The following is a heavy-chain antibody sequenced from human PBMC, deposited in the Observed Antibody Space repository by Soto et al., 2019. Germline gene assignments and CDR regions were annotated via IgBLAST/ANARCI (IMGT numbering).Heavy chain of an antibody. CDR2: IFSNDEK. Sequence: QVTLKESGPVLVNPTETLTLTCTVSGFSLSNARMGVSWIRQPPGKALEWLAHIFSNDEKSYSTSLKSRLTISKDTSKSQVVLTMTNMDPVDTASYYCARIVEEITIFGVVILENWFDPWGQGTLVTVSS. D-gene: IGHD3-3*01. CDR1: GFSLSNARMG. V-gene: IGHV2-26*01. CDR3: ARIVEEITIFGVVILENWFDP. J-gene: IGHJ5*02.